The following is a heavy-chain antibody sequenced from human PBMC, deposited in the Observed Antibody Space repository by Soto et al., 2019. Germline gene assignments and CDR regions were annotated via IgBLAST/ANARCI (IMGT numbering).Heavy chain of an antibody. CDR3: ASGAGFAPLGMDV. CDR1: GFIFRSYG. CDR2: IWHDGSNK. V-gene: IGHV3-33*01. J-gene: IGHJ6*02. D-gene: IGHD6-13*01. Sequence: GGSLRLSCAASGFIFRSYGMHWVRQAPGKGLEWVAVIWHDGSNKYYADSVKGRLTISRDNSKNTLYLQMNSLRAEDTAVYYCASGAGFAPLGMDVWGQGTTVTVSS.